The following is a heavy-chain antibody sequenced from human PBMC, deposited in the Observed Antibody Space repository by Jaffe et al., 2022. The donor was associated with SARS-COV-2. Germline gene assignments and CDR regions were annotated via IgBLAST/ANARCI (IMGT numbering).Heavy chain of an antibody. V-gene: IGHV1-2*06. CDR2: INPNSGGT. CDR1: GYTFTGYY. J-gene: IGHJ3*02. Sequence: QVQLVQSGAEVKKPGASVKVSCKASGYTFTGYYMHWVRQAPGQGLEWMGRINPNSGGTNYAQKFQGRVTMTRDTSISTAYMELSRLRSDDTAVYYCARDYQGSRVSYSRGPDAFDIWGQGTMVTVSS. D-gene: IGHD6-13*01. CDR3: ARDYQGSRVSYSRGPDAFDI.